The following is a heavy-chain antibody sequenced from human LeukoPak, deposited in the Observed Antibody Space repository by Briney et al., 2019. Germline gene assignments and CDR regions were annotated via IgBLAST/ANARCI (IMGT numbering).Heavy chain of an antibody. CDR2: ISGSGGST. CDR3: AELGITMIGGV. V-gene: IGHV3-23*01. Sequence: GGSLRLSCAASGFTFSSYAMSWVRQAPGKGLEWVSAISGSGGSTYYADSVKGRFTISRDNAKNSLSLQMNSLRAEDTAVYYCAELGITMIGGVWGKGTTVTISS. J-gene: IGHJ6*04. D-gene: IGHD3-10*02. CDR1: GFTFSSYA.